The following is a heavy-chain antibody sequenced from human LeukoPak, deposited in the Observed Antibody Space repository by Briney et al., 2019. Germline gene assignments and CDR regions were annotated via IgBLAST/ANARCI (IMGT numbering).Heavy chain of an antibody. J-gene: IGHJ3*02. Sequence: PSETLSLTCTVSGGSISSSSYYWGWIRQPPGKGLEWIGSIYYSGSTYYNPSLKSRVTISVDTSKNQFSLKLSSVTAADTAVYYCARGDGDGYNARFDIWGQGTMVTVSS. D-gene: IGHD5-24*01. CDR1: GGSISSSSYY. CDR2: IYYSGST. V-gene: IGHV4-39*07. CDR3: ARGDGDGYNARFDI.